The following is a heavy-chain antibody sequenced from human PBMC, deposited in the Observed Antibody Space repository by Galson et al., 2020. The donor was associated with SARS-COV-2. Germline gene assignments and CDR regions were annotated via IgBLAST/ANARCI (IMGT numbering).Heavy chain of an antibody. CDR2: IYLDDDK. CDR3: AHKPREGAVADAFDV. Sequence: KMSGPTLSNPTHTFTLTCYFSGFSLRLTGVGVGWIRQPPGHALEWLAPIYLDDDKRYRPSLKSRLTITKDTSKNQVVLTMANMDPVDTGTYYCAHKPREGAVADAFDVWGRGTMVADSS. J-gene: IGHJ3*01. CDR1: GFSLRLTGVG. V-gene: IGHV2-5*02.